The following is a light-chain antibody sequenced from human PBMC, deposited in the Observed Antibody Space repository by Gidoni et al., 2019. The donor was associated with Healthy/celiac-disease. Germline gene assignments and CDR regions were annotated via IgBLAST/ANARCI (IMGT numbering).Light chain of an antibody. J-gene: IGKJ2*02. CDR2: KAS. V-gene: IGKV1-5*03. CDR3: QQYTSYPST. CDR1: QSIRSW. Sequence: DIQMTQSPSTLSASVGDRVTITCRASQSIRSWLAWYQQKPGKAPKLLIYKASSLESGVPSRFSGSGSGTEFTLTISSLQPADFATYYCQQYTSYPSTFGQGTKLEIK.